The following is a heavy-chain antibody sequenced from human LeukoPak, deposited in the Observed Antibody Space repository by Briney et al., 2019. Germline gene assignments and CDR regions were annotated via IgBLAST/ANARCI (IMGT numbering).Heavy chain of an antibody. V-gene: IGHV3-48*04. CDR1: GFTFSTYP. Sequence: GGSLRLSCAASGFTFSTYPMHWVRQAPGKGLEWVSYISSSSSTIYYADSVKGRFTISRDNAKNSLYLQMNSLRAEDTAVYYCARGQYYYMDVWGKGTTVTVSS. CDR2: ISSSSSTI. J-gene: IGHJ6*03. CDR3: ARGQYYYMDV.